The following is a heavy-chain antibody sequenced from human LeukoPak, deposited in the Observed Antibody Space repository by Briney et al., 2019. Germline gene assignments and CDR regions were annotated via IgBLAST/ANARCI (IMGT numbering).Heavy chain of an antibody. CDR2: IYHSGTT. CDR3: ATYFYGEYGSYYFDY. V-gene: IGHV4-4*02. J-gene: IGHJ4*02. D-gene: IGHD4-17*01. CDR1: GAFITNSHW. Sequence: SETLSLTCAVSGAFITNSHWWSWARQPPGKGLEWIGEIYHSGTTNYNPSLQSRVTMSVDKSKNQFSLKLSSVTAADTAVYYCATYFYGEYGSYYFDYWGQGTLVTVSS.